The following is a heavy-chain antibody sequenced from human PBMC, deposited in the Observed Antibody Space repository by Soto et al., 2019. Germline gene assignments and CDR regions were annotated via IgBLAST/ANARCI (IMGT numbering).Heavy chain of an antibody. CDR2: IIPIFGTA. CDR3: AGHEAHGTYYYGMDV. J-gene: IGHJ6*02. V-gene: IGHV1-69*13. CDR1: GGTFSSYA. Sequence: SVKVSCKASGGTFSSYAISWVRQAPGQGLEWMGGIIPIFGTANYAQKFQGRVTITADESTSTAYMELSSLRSEDTAVYYCAGHEAHGTYYYGMDVWGQGTTVTVSS. D-gene: IGHD6-13*01.